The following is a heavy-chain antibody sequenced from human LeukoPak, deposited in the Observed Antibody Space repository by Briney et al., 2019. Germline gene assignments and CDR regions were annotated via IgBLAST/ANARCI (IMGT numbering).Heavy chain of an antibody. D-gene: IGHD6-19*01. CDR1: GFTFSSSA. V-gene: IGHV3-23*01. CDR3: VKREAENSGPTDC. J-gene: IGHJ4*02. Sequence: GGSLRLSCAASGFTFSSSAMTWVRQAPGTGLEWVSSITGRAGRTYYSDSVEGRFTISRDNSKSTLYLHMSSLRAEDTAVYYCVKREAENSGPTDCWGQGTLVTVSS. CDR2: ITGRAGRT.